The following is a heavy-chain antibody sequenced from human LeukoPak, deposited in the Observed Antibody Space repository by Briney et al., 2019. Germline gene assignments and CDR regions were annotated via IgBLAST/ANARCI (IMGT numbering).Heavy chain of an antibody. Sequence: PGGSLRLSCTASGFTVSNNYMAWIRQAPGKGLEWVSVIYGGGATYYADSVKGQFTISRDNSKNTLHLQMNSLRAEDTAVYYCARLFPPSLHYFDYWGQGSLVTVSS. CDR2: IYGGGAT. V-gene: IGHV3-53*01. CDR1: GFTVSNNY. CDR3: ARLFPPSLHYFDY. D-gene: IGHD3-10*02. J-gene: IGHJ4*02.